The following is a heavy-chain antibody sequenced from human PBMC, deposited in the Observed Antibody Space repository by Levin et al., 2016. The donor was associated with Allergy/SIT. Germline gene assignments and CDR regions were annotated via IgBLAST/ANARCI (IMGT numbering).Heavy chain of an antibody. CDR1: GGTFSSYA. CDR2: IVVGSGNT. V-gene: IGHV1-58*02. D-gene: IGHD3-10*01. Sequence: SVKVSCKASGGTFSSYAISWVRQAPGQGLEWIGWIVVGSGNTNYAQKFQERVTITRDMSTSTAYMELSSLRSEDTAVYYCAAFGGLNGVPNDYWGQGTLVTVSS. J-gene: IGHJ4*02. CDR3: AAFGGLNGVPNDY.